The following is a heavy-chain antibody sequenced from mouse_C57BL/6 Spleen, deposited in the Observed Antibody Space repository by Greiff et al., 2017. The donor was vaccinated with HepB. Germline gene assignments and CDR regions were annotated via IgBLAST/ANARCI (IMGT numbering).Heavy chain of an antibody. CDR1: GFTFSDYY. CDR2: ISNGGGST. D-gene: IGHD2-5*01. Sequence: EVNVVESGGDLVKPGGSLKLSCAASGFTFSDYYMYWVRQTPEKRLEWVAYISNGGGSTYYPDTVKGRFTISRDNAKNTLYLQMSRLKSEDTAMYYCARHGDSNYVGYFDVWGTGTTVTVSS. CDR3: ARHGDSNYVGYFDV. J-gene: IGHJ1*03. V-gene: IGHV5-12*01.